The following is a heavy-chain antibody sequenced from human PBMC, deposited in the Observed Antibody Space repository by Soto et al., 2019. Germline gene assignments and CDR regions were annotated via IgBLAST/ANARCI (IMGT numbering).Heavy chain of an antibody. CDR1: GYTFTDYY. V-gene: IGHV1-2*02. Sequence: GASVKVSCKASGYTFTDYYMHWVRHAPGQGLEWMGWINPNSGGPISAQKFQGRVTMTRDTSISTAYLELSRLRSDDTAVYFCARDQGHIVVVPDVWGQGTTVTVSS. CDR3: ARDQGHIVVVPDV. CDR2: INPNSGGP. J-gene: IGHJ6*02. D-gene: IGHD2-2*01.